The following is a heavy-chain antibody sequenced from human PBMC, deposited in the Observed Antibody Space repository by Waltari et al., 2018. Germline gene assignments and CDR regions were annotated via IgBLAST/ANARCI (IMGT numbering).Heavy chain of an antibody. D-gene: IGHD1-26*01. Sequence: QLQLQESGPGLVQRSGTLSLPCVVSGDSMSSTDCWSWVRQSPQRGLEWVGQVRGDGKSNYNPSFASRVTISLDTSKNQFSLNLNFATAADTAMYYCARDRGRGLYLDTWGPGTPVTVSP. CDR1: GDSMSSTDC. CDR3: ARDRGRGLYLDT. V-gene: IGHV4-4*02. J-gene: IGHJ4*02. CDR2: VRGDGKS.